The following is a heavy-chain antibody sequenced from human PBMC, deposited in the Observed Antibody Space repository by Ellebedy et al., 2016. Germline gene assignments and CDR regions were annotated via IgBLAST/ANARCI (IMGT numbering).Heavy chain of an antibody. V-gene: IGHV3-33*01. J-gene: IGHJ5*02. CDR2: IWYDGSNK. CDR3: ARDRTDNWFDP. Sequence: GGSLRLSXAASGFTFSSYGMHWVRQAPGKGLEWVAVIWYDGSNKYYADSVEGRFTISRDNSKNTLYLQMNSLRAEDTAVYYCARDRTDNWFDPWGQGTLVTVSS. CDR1: GFTFSSYG.